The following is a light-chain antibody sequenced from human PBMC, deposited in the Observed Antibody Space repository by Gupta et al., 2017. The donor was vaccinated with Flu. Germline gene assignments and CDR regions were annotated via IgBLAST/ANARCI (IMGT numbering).Light chain of an antibody. CDR3: QHYHSSPVT. Sequence: EVVLTQSPGTLSVSPGERATLSCRASQNINTNYVAWYQQKPGQPPRLLIYAASRRATGIPDRFSGSGSGTDFALTISRLEPEDFAVYYCQHYHSSPVTFGQGTKL. CDR1: QNINTNY. V-gene: IGKV3-20*01. J-gene: IGKJ2*01. CDR2: AAS.